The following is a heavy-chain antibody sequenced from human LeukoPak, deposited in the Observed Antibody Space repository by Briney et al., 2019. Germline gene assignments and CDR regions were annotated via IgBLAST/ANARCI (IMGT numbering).Heavy chain of an antibody. CDR2: ISGGGTA. J-gene: IGHJ4*01. CDR3: ARGRELTGISGHYFFDY. D-gene: IGHD3-9*01. V-gene: IGHV4-4*07. CDR1: AGSISGYY. Sequence: PSETLSLTCTVSAGSISGYYWTWNWQPAGKGLEWIGRISGGGTAYYNPSLESRVSLSLDTSKNQFSLKVTSVTAADTAVYFCARGRELTGISGHYFFDYWGQGILVSVSS.